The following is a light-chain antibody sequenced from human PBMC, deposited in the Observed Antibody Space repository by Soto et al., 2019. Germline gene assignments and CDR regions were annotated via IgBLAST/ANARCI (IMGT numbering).Light chain of an antibody. Sequence: QPVLTQPPSVSGSPGQSVTISCTGTISDVGFYARVSWYQQPPGTAPKLLIYDVTNRPPGVPDRFSGSQSGKTASLTISGLQAGDEADYYCSSYTSSSTYVFGTGTKLTVL. J-gene: IGLJ1*01. CDR3: SSYTSSSTYV. CDR2: DVT. V-gene: IGLV2-18*02. CDR1: ISDVGFYAR.